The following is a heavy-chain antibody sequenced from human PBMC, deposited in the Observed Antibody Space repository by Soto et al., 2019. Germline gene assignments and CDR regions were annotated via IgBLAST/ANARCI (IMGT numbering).Heavy chain of an antibody. D-gene: IGHD3-9*01. CDR1: GFTFSSYA. CDR2: ISGSGGST. Sequence: SGGGLVQPGGSLRLSCAASGFTFSSYAMSWVRQAPGKGLEWVSAISGSGGSTYYADSVTGRFTISRDNSKNTLYLQMNSMRAEDTAVYYCAKCVGEMTGQFDYWGQGTLVTVSS. J-gene: IGHJ4*02. V-gene: IGHV3-23*01. CDR3: AKCVGEMTGQFDY.